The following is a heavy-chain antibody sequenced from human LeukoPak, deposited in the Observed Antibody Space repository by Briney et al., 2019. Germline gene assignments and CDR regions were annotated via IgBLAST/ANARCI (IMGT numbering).Heavy chain of an antibody. CDR3: ARVFTVMSYYYMDV. CDR1: GGSISSYY. J-gene: IGHJ6*03. Sequence: SETLSLTCTVSGGSISSYYWSWIRQTAGKGLEWIGRIYTSGSTNYNPSLKSRVTMSVDTSKNQVSLKLSSVTAADTAVYYCARVFTVMSYYYMDVWGKGTTVTISS. CDR2: IYTSGST. D-gene: IGHD4-11*01. V-gene: IGHV4-4*07.